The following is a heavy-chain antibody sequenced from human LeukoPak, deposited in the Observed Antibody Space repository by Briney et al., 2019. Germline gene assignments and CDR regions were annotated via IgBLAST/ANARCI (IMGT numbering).Heavy chain of an antibody. Sequence: GGSLRLSCAASGFTDSSNDRSWVRQAPGKGLEWVSVLYSGGRTFYADSVKGRFTISRDNSKNTLYLQMNSLRAEDTAVYYCAIYDSSGYYNYWGQGTLVTVSS. V-gene: IGHV3-53*01. J-gene: IGHJ4*02. CDR2: LYSGGRT. CDR1: GFTDSSND. D-gene: IGHD3-22*01. CDR3: AIYDSSGYYNY.